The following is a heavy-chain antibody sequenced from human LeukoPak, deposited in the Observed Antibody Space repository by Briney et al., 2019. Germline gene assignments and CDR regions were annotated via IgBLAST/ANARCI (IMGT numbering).Heavy chain of an antibody. Sequence: PGESPKIPRKDSGYRFTNYWIVWVRQMPGKGLEWMGITYPGDSDTRDTPSFQGQVTISANKSIRTAYLQWSSLKASDTAMYYCARLASLGSRHLDYWGQGTLVTVSS. CDR3: ARLASLGSRHLDY. V-gene: IGHV5-51*01. CDR2: TYPGDSDT. CDR1: GYRFTNYW. J-gene: IGHJ4*02.